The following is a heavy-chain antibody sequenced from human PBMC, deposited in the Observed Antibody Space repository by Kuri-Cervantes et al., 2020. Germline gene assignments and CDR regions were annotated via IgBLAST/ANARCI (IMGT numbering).Heavy chain of an antibody. D-gene: IGHD4-11*01. Sequence: SETLSLTCVVSGYSISSGYYWGWIRQPPGKGLEWIGSIYHSGSTYYNPSLKSRVTISVDTSKNQFSLKLSSVTAADTAVYYCAGYRNYGDPYYYFDYWGQGTLVTVSS. V-gene: IGHV4-38-2*01. J-gene: IGHJ4*02. CDR3: AGYRNYGDPYYYFDY. CDR2: IYHSGST. CDR1: GYSISSGYY.